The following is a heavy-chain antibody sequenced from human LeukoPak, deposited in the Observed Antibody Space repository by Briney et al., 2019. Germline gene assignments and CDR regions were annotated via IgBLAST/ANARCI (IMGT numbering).Heavy chain of an antibody. V-gene: IGHV4-4*07. CDR1: GGSISANY. CDR3: ARHLGGSRGRLDY. CDR2: IYSSGST. D-gene: IGHD1-26*01. Sequence: SETLSLACTVSGGSISANYWIWMRQPAGKGLEYIGRIYSSGSTNYNPSLKSRVTMSVDTSKNQFSLKLSSVTAADTAVYYCARHLGGSRGRLDYWGQGTLVTVSS. J-gene: IGHJ4*02.